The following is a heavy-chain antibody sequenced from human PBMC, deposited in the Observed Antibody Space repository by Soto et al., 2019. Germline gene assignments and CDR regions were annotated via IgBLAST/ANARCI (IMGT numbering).Heavy chain of an antibody. J-gene: IGHJ6*02. V-gene: IGHV3-48*02. CDR2: ISSSSSTI. CDR3: ARDPLSGYYPYYYYGMDV. Sequence: PGGSLRLSCAASGFTFSSYSMNWVRQAPGKGLEWVSYISSSSSTIYYADSVKGRFTISRDNAKNSLYLQMNSLRDEDTAVYYCARDPLSGYYPYYYYGMDVWGQGTTVTVSS. D-gene: IGHD3-22*01. CDR1: GFTFSSYS.